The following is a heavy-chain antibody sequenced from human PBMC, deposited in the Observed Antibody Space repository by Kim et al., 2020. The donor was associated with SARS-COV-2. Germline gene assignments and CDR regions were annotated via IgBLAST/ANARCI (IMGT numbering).Heavy chain of an antibody. J-gene: IGHJ4*02. CDR1: GGTFSSYA. Sequence: SVKVSCKASGGTFSSYAISWVRQAPGQGLEWMGGIIPIFGTANYAQKFQGRVTITADESTSTAYMELSSLRSEDTAVYYCARAPKYSSGWYYFDYWGQGTLVTVSS. D-gene: IGHD6-19*01. CDR2: IIPIFGTA. CDR3: ARAPKYSSGWYYFDY. V-gene: IGHV1-69*13.